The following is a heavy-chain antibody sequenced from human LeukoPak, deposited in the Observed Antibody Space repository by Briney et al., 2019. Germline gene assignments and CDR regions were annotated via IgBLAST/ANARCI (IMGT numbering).Heavy chain of an antibody. CDR2: IRSRASAYAT. V-gene: IGHV3-73*01. J-gene: IGHJ4*02. Sequence: GGSLRLSCAASGFSFSDAAIHWVRQASGKGLEWVGRIRSRASAYATAYGASVNGRFRISRDDSKNTAYLQMDSLRTEDTVVYYCLRHLIDSWGQGTLVTVSS. CDR3: LRHLIDS. CDR1: GFSFSDAA.